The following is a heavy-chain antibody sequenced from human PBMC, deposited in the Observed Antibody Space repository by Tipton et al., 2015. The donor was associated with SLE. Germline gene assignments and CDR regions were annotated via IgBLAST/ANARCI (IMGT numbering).Heavy chain of an antibody. D-gene: IGHD3-3*01. CDR1: GFTFGSHW. CDR2: INNDGSST. CDR3: VGDSDFWIFDY. J-gene: IGHJ4*02. V-gene: IGHV3-74*01. Sequence: SLRLSCAASGFTFGSHWMHWVRQAPGKGLVWVARINNDGSSTSYAESVEGRFTISRDNARKTLNLQMNSLRAEDTAVYFCVGDSDFWIFDYWGQGVLVTVSS.